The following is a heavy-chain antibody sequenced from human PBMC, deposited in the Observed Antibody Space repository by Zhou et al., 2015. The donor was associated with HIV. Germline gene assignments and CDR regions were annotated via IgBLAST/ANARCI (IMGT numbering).Heavy chain of an antibody. V-gene: IGHV1-69*02. CDR1: GGTFSSYT. CDR2: IIPILGIA. Sequence: QVQLVQSGAEVKKPGSSVKVSCKASGGTFSSYTISWVRQAPGQGLEWMGRIIPILGIANYAQKFQGRVTITADKSTSTAYMELSSLRSEDTAVYYCGRLVTTSFTYYYGMDVWGQGTTVTVSS. CDR3: GRLVTTSFTYYYGMDV. J-gene: IGHJ6*02. D-gene: IGHD4-11*01.